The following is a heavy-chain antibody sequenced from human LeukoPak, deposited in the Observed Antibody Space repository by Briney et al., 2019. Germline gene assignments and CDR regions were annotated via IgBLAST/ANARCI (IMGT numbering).Heavy chain of an antibody. Sequence: ASVKVSCKASGYTFSNFGISWVRQAPGQGLEWMGWISVYNGDTNFAQKLQGRVTMTTDTSTSTAYMELSSLGSEDTAVYYCARGFRGGTVTIIRFRYYMDVWGKGTTVTISS. V-gene: IGHV1-18*01. CDR1: GYTFSNFG. CDR2: ISVYNGDT. D-gene: IGHD4-17*01. J-gene: IGHJ6*03. CDR3: ARGFRGGTVTIIRFRYYMDV.